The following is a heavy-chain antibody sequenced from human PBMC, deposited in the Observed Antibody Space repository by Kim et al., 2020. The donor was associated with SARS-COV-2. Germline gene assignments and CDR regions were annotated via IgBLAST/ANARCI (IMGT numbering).Heavy chain of an antibody. CDR2: ISAYNGNT. V-gene: IGHV1-18*01. CDR3: ARDITMVRGVIPWFDP. CDR1: GYTFTSYG. Sequence: ASVKVSCKASGYTFTSYGISWVRQAPGQGLEWMGWISAYNGNTNYAQKLQGRVTMTTDTSTSTAYMELRSLRSDDTAVYYCARDITMVRGVIPWFDPWGQTTLVTVSS. J-gene: IGHJ5*02. D-gene: IGHD3-10*01.